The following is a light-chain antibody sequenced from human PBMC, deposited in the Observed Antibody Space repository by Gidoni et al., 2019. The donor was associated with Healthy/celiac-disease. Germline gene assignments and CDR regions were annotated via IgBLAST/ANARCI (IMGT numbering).Light chain of an antibody. V-gene: IGLV1-44*01. J-gene: IGLJ2*01. Sequence: QSVLTQPPSASGTPGQRVTISCSGSSSNIGSNTVHWYQQLPGTAPKLLIYSNNQRPAGVPDRFSGSKSGTSASLAIRGLQSEDEADYYCAAWDDSLNGPVFGGGTKLTV. CDR3: AAWDDSLNGPV. CDR1: SSNIGSNT. CDR2: SNN.